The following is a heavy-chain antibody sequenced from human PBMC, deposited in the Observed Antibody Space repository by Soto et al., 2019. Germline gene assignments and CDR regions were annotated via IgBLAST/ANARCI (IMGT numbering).Heavy chain of an antibody. CDR2: ISYDGSNK. CDR3: ARSSAMVRGVIPDYYYIWGSYMAFDF. V-gene: IGHV3-30*03. Sequence: GGSLRLSCAASGFTFSSYGMHWVRQAPGKGLEWVAVISYDGSNKYYADSVKGRFTISRDNAKNTLYLQMNSLRAEDTAVYYCARSSAMVRGVIPDYYYIWGSYMAFDFWGKGTMVTV. J-gene: IGHJ3*01. CDR1: GFTFSSYG. D-gene: IGHD3-16*01.